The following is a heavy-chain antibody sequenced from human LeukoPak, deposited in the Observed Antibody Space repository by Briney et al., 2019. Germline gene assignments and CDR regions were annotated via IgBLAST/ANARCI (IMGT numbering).Heavy chain of an antibody. D-gene: IGHD3-9*01. J-gene: IGHJ4*02. Sequence: GGSLRLSCAASGFTVSSNYMSWVRQAPGKGLAWVSVIYSGGSTYYADSVKGRFTISRDNSKNTLYLQMNSLRAEDTAVYYCARVRYFDWLAPGFDYWGQGTLVTVSS. CDR3: ARVRYFDWLAPGFDY. V-gene: IGHV3-53*01. CDR1: GFTVSSNY. CDR2: IYSGGST.